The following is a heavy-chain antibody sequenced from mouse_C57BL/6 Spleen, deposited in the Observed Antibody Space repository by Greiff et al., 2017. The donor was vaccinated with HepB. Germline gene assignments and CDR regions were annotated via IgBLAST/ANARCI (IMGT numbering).Heavy chain of an antibody. V-gene: IGHV6-3*01. J-gene: IGHJ3*01. Sequence: EVKLVESGGGLVQPGGSMKLSCVASGFTFSNYWMNWVRQSPEKGLEWVAQIRLKSDNYATHYAESVKGRFTISRDDSKSSVYLRMNNLRAEDTGIYYCTGSNSFAYWGQGTLVTVSA. D-gene: IGHD2-5*01. CDR3: TGSNSFAY. CDR1: GFTFSNYW. CDR2: IRLKSDNYAT.